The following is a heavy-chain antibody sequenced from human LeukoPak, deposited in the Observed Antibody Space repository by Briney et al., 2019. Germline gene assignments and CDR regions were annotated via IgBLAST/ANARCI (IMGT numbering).Heavy chain of an antibody. CDR2: ISSNGGST. CDR1: GFTFSSYA. D-gene: IGHD1-26*01. J-gene: IGHJ4*02. CDR3: ARLVGGSYSDY. V-gene: IGHV3-64*01. Sequence: GGSLRLSCAASGFTFSSYAMHWVRQAPGKGLEYVSTISSNGGSTYYANSVKGRFTISRDNSKNTLYLQMGSLRAEDMAVYYCARLVGGSYSDYWGQGTLVTVSS.